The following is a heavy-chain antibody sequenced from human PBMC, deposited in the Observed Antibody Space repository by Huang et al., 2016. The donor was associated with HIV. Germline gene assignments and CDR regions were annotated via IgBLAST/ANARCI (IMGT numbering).Heavy chain of an antibody. CDR3: VIMDDYFDY. V-gene: IGHV3-9*01. CDR2: IGGNRGDI. Sequence: EVQLVESGGGLVQPGWSLRLSCAASGFAFSQYAVHWVRQTPGEGREWVSGIGGNRGDIAYAASVRGRFVISRDNAKKSLYLKMNGLRFEDTALYFCVIMDDYFDYWGQGVLVGVSS. CDR1: GFAFSQYA. J-gene: IGHJ4*02. D-gene: IGHD2-8*01.